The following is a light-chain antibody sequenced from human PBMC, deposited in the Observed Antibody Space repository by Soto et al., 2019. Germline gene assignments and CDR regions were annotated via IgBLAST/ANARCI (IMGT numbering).Light chain of an antibody. Sequence: QSVLTHPASVSWSPGQSITISCTGTRRDVGGYNYVSWYQQYPGKSPKLLIYEVTHRPSGVSNRFSGSKSGNTASLTISGLQAEDEADYYCSSYTISNTLPFVFGTGTKVTVL. CDR1: RRDVGGYNY. J-gene: IGLJ1*01. V-gene: IGLV2-14*01. CDR2: EVT. CDR3: SSYTISNTLPFV.